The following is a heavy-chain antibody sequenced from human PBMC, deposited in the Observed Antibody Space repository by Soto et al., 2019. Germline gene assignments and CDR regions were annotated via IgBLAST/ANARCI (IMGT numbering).Heavy chain of an antibody. Sequence: HPGGSLRLSCAASGFTFDDYAMHWVRQAPGKGLEWVSGISWNSSSIGYAYSVKGRFTISRDNAKNSLYLQMNSLRAEDTALYYCAKEKSYYDFPYYGMDVWGQGTTVTVSS. D-gene: IGHD3-3*01. V-gene: IGHV3-9*01. CDR2: ISWNSSSI. CDR1: GFTFDDYA. CDR3: AKEKSYYDFPYYGMDV. J-gene: IGHJ6*02.